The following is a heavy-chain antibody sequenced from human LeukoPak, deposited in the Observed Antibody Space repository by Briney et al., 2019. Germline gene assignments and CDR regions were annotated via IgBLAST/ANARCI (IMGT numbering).Heavy chain of an antibody. Sequence: SETLSLTCTVPGGSISSSSYSWGWIRQPPGKGLEWIGRIYYSGSTYYNPSLKSRVTISVDTSKNQFSLNLSSVTAADTAVYYCARLEYYYQHCFDYWGQGTLVTVSS. D-gene: IGHD3-10*01. CDR3: ARLEYYYQHCFDY. J-gene: IGHJ4*02. CDR2: IYYSGST. CDR1: GGSISSSSYS. V-gene: IGHV4-39*01.